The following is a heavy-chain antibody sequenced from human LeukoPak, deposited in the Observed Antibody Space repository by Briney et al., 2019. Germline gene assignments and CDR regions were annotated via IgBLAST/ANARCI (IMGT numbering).Heavy chain of an antibody. CDR3: ARDIPHTYYDIVTGYYWASVDYYYGMDV. V-gene: IGHV3-7*01. CDR1: GFTFSSYW. D-gene: IGHD3-9*01. CDR2: IKQDGSEK. Sequence: GGSLRLSCAASGFTFSSYWMSWVRQAPGKGLEWVANIKQDGSEKYYVDSVKGRFTISRDNAKNSLYLQMNSLRAEDTAVYSCARDIPHTYYDIVTGYYWASVDYYYGMDVWGQGTTVTVSS. J-gene: IGHJ6*02.